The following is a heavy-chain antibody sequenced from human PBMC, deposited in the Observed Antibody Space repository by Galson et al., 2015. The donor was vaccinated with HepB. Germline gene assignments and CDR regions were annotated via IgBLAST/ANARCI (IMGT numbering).Heavy chain of an antibody. CDR2: ISAYNGNT. J-gene: IGHJ6*02. CDR3: ARDRLRYFDWSSGYYYYGMDV. V-gene: IGHV1-18*01. CDR1: GYTFTSYG. D-gene: IGHD3-9*01. Sequence: SVKVSCKASGYTFTSYGISWVRQAPGQGLEWMGWISAYNGNTNYAQKLQGRVTMTTDTSTSTAYMELRSLRSDGTAVYYCARDRLRYFDWSSGYYYYGMDVWGQGTTVTVSS.